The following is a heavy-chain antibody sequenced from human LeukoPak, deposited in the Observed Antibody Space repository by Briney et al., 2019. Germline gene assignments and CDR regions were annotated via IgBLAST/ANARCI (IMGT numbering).Heavy chain of an antibody. V-gene: IGHV4-34*01. D-gene: IGHD6-13*01. CDR1: GGSFSGYY. Sequence: SETLSLTCAVYGGSFSGYYWSWIRQPPGKGLEWIGEINHSGSTNYNPSLKSRVTISVDTSKNQFSLKLSSVTAADTAVYYCARNSGVAAAGTIGVYWGQGTLVTVSS. CDR3: ARNSGVAAAGTIGVY. CDR2: INHSGST. J-gene: IGHJ4*02.